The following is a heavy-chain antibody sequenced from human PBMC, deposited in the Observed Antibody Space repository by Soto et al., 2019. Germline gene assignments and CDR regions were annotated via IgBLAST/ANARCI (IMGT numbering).Heavy chain of an antibody. V-gene: IGHV3-15*01. CDR3: TSTLGS. CDR1: GFTFSNAW. Sequence: EVQLVESGGGLVKPGGSLRLSCAASGFTFSNAWMTWVRQAPGKGLEWVGRIKRKSDGGTTDYAAPVKGRFTISRDDSKNTLYLQINSLKTEDTAVYYCTSTLGSGGKGPLVTVSS. J-gene: IGHJ5*01. CDR2: IKRKSDGGTT.